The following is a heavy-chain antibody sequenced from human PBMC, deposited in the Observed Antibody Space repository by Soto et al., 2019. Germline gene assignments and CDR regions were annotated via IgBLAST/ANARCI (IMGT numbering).Heavy chain of an antibody. D-gene: IGHD2-21*02. CDR2: INPSGGST. CDR1: GYTFTSYY. CDR3: ARDKGGDLGDNWFDP. V-gene: IGHV1-46*01. Sequence: ASVKVSCKASGYTFTSYYMHWVRQAPGQGLEWMGIINPSGGSTSYAQKFQGRVTMTRDTSTSTVYMALSSLRSEDTAVYYYARDKGGDLGDNWFDPWGQGTLVTVSS. J-gene: IGHJ5*02.